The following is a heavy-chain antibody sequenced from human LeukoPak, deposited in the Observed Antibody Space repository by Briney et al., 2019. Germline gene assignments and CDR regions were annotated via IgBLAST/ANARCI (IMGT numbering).Heavy chain of an antibody. D-gene: IGHD3-10*01. CDR1: GFTFNSYG. CDR3: AKDRGSGSYYLDC. Sequence: GGSLRLSCAASGFTFNSYGMHWVRQAPGKGLEWVAFIWYDGSNKYYADSVKGRFTISRDNSKNTLYLQMNSLRAEDTAVYYCAKDRGSGSYYLDCWGQGTLVTVSS. J-gene: IGHJ4*02. CDR2: IWYDGSNK. V-gene: IGHV3-30*02.